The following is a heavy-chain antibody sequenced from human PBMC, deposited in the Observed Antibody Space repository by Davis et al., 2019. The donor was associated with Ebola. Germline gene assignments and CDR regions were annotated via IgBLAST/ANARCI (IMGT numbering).Heavy chain of an antibody. Sequence: GESLKISCAASGFTFSSYAMSWVRQAPGKGLEWVSAISGSGDSTYYADSVKGRFTISRDNSKNTLYLQMNSLRAEDTAVYYCAKVGPKDILTGYFLGWGQGTLVTVSS. CDR2: ISGSGDST. D-gene: IGHD3-9*01. CDR3: AKVGPKDILTGYFLG. V-gene: IGHV3-23*01. CDR1: GFTFSSYA. J-gene: IGHJ4*02.